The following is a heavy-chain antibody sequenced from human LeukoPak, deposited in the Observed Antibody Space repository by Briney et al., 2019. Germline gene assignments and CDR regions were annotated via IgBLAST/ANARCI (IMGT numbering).Heavy chain of an antibody. V-gene: IGHV3-30*04. CDR3: AKGSSGSLNWFDP. D-gene: IGHD3-22*01. J-gene: IGHJ5*02. CDR1: GFTFSSYA. Sequence: GGSLRLSCAASGFTFSSYAMHWVRQAPGKGLEWVAVISYDGSNKYYADSVKGRFTISRDNSKNTLYLQMNSLRAEDTAVYYCAKGSSGSLNWFDPWGQGTLVTVSS. CDR2: ISYDGSNK.